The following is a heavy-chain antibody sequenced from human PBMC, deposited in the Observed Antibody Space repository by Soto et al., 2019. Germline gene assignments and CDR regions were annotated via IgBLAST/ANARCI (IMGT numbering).Heavy chain of an antibody. V-gene: IGHV3-23*01. CDR2: ISGSGGST. CDR1: GFTFSSYA. Sequence: GGSLILSCAASGFTFSSYAMSWVRQAPGKGLEWVSAISGSGGSTYYADSVKGRFTISRDNSKNTLYLQMNSLRAEDTAVYYCANRRVIQLWIFDYWGQGTLVTVSS. CDR3: ANRRVIQLWIFDY. D-gene: IGHD5-18*01. J-gene: IGHJ4*02.